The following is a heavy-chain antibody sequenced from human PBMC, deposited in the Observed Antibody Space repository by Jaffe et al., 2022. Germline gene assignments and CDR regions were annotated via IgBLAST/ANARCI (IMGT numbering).Heavy chain of an antibody. J-gene: IGHJ6*03. Sequence: EVQLVESGGGLVQPGGSLRLSCAASGFTFSSYEMNWVRQAPGKGLEWVSYISSSGSTIYYADSVKGRFTISRDNAKNSLYLQMNSLRAEDTAVYYCARGESYYGSGSYYNYPYYYYMDVWGKGTTVTVSS. CDR3: ARGESYYGSGSYYNYPYYYYMDV. CDR2: ISSSGSTI. D-gene: IGHD3-10*01. CDR1: GFTFSSYE. V-gene: IGHV3-48*03.